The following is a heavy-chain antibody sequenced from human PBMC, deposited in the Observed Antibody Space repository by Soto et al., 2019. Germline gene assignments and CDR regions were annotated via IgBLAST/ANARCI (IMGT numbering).Heavy chain of an antibody. J-gene: IGHJ5*02. Sequence: KTGGSLRLSCAASGFTFSNAWMSWVRQAPGKGLEWVGRIKSKTDGGTTDYAAPVKGRFTISRDNSKNTLYLQMNSLRAEDTAVYYCAKGIAVALYNWFDPWGQGTLVTVSS. CDR2: IKSKTDGGTT. V-gene: IGHV3-15*01. CDR3: AKGIAVALYNWFDP. CDR1: GFTFSNAW. D-gene: IGHD6-19*01.